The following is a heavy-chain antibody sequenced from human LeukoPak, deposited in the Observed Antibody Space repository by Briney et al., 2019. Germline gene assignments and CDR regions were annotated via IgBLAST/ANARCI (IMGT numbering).Heavy chain of an antibody. CDR3: ARRRAEDYNDFVHFDF. CDR1: GFTFSSYD. Sequence: GGSLRLSCAASGFTFSSYDMNWVRQAPGMGLEWVSRISGSGSSTYYADSVKGRFALSRDNSKNTLYLQMNSLRAEDTAIYYCARRRAEDYNDFVHFDFWGHGTLVTVSS. CDR2: ISGSGSST. V-gene: IGHV3-23*01. D-gene: IGHD4-17*01. J-gene: IGHJ4*01.